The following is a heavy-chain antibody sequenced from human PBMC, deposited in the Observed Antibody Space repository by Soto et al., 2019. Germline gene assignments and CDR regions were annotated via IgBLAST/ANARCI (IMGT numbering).Heavy chain of an antibody. J-gene: IGHJ4*02. V-gene: IGHV3-33*01. CDR2: IWYDGSNK. Sequence: PGGSLRLSCAASGFTLSSYGMHWVRQAPGKGLEWVAVIWYDGSNKYYADSVKGRFTISRDNSKNTLYLQMNSLRAEDTAVYYCARDGSRVVVITDLDYWGQGP. CDR3: ARDGSRVVVITDLDY. D-gene: IGHD3-22*01. CDR1: GFTLSSYG.